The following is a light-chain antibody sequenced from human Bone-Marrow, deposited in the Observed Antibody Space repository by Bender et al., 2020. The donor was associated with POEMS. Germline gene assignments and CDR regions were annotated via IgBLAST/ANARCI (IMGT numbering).Light chain of an antibody. J-gene: IGLJ1*01. CDR1: SSDVAEYNF. Sequence: QSALTQPRSVSGSPGQSVTVSCTGASSDVAEYNFVSWYQQRPGKAPQLIIYDVHQRASGVPDRFSGSKSGDAASLTISGLQAEDEADYYCCSYVGSDTLVFGTGTYVTVL. V-gene: IGLV2-11*02. CDR3: CSYVGSDTLV. CDR2: DVH.